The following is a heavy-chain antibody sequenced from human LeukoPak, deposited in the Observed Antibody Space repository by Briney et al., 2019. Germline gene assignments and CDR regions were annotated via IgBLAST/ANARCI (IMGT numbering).Heavy chain of an antibody. CDR2: VYSSGSA. Sequence: SETLSLTCTVSGGSVGSGSYYWSWIRQSPGQGLEWIGNVYSSGSAYYNPSLNSRATMSLDTSKNQFSLELSSVTAADTAVYYCARKPIINNAWYYFDCWGRGILVAVSS. CDR3: ARKPIINNAWYYFDC. J-gene: IGHJ4*02. CDR1: GGSVGSGSYY. V-gene: IGHV4-39*07. D-gene: IGHD1/OR15-1a*01.